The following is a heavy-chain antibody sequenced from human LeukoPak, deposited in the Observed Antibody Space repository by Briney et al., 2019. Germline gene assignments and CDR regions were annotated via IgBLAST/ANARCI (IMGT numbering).Heavy chain of an antibody. D-gene: IGHD5-18*01. J-gene: IGHJ4*02. V-gene: IGHV3-30-3*02. CDR2: ISYDGSSQ. CDR1: GFTFSDYA. Sequence: GGTLRLSCAASGFTFSDYAIHWVRHAPGKGLEWVSAISYDGSSQYYADSVKGRFTISRDNSKNTLYLQMNSLRAEDTAVYYCAKRSYGYCDYWGQGTLVTVSS. CDR3: AKRSYGYCDY.